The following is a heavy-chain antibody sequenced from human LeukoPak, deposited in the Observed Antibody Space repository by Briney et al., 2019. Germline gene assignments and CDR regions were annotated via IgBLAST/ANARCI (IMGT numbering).Heavy chain of an antibody. CDR3: ARRPGAYYDILTGPGPSDY. V-gene: IGHV1-69*13. Sequence: ASVKVSCKASGGTFSSYAISWVRQAPGQGLEWMGGIIPIFGTANYAQKFQGRVTITADESTSTAYMELSSLRSEDTAVYYCARRPGAYYDILTGPGPSDYWGQGTLVTVSS. J-gene: IGHJ4*02. CDR2: IIPIFGTA. D-gene: IGHD3-9*01. CDR1: GGTFSSYA.